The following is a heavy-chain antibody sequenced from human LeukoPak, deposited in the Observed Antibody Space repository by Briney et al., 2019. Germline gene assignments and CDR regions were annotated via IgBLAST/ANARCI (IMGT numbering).Heavy chain of an antibody. CDR3: GRHYGDHEGWFDP. CDR1: GFTASGKY. D-gene: IGHD4-17*01. Sequence: PGGSLRLSCAPSGFTASGKYMSWVRQAPGKGLGGCSGIDSGGRTYYADSVRGRFTISRDNSKNTLYLQMTGLRAEDTAVYYCGRHYGDHEGWFDPWGQGTLVTVSS. J-gene: IGHJ5*02. V-gene: IGHV3-66*02. CDR2: IDSGGRT.